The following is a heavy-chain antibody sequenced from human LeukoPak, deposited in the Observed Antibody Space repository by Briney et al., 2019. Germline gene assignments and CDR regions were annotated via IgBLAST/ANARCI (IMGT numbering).Heavy chain of an antibody. J-gene: IGHJ3*02. CDR3: ARGQRGYSYGPAAFDI. CDR1: GGSFSGYY. CDR2: INHSGST. Sequence: SETLSLTCAVYGGSFSGYYWSWIRQPPGKGLEWIGEINHSGSTNYNPSLKSRVTISVDASKNQFSLKLSSVTAADTAVYYCARGQRGYSYGPAAFDIWGQGTMVTVSS. V-gene: IGHV4-34*01. D-gene: IGHD5-18*01.